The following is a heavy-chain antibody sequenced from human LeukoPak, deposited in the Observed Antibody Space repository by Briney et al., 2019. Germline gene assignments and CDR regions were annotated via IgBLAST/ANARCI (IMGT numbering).Heavy chain of an antibody. CDR2: IIPIFGTA. D-gene: IGHD2-2*01. CDR1: GGTFGSYA. Sequence: SVKVSCKASGGTFGSYAISWVRQAPGQGLEWMGGIIPIFGTANYAQKFQGRVTITADESTSTAYMELSSLRSEDTAVYYCARCMADCSSTSCYDYCYYYMDVWGKGTTVTVSS. J-gene: IGHJ6*03. V-gene: IGHV1-69*01. CDR3: ARCMADCSSTSCYDYCYYYMDV.